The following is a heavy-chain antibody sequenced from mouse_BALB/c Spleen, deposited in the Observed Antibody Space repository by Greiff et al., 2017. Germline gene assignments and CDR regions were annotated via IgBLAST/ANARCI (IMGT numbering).Heavy chain of an antibody. CDR2: IDPENGDT. V-gene: IGHV14-4*02. CDR1: GFNIKDYS. D-gene: IGHD2-12*01. Sequence: VQLKQSGAELVRPGASVKLSCTASGFNIKDYSMQWVKQRPEQGLEWIGWIDPENGDTECAPKFKGKATMTADTSSNTSYLQRSSLTSEDTAVYCCSAEDSHDIDYWGQGTTLTVSS. CDR3: SAEDSHDIDY. J-gene: IGHJ2*01.